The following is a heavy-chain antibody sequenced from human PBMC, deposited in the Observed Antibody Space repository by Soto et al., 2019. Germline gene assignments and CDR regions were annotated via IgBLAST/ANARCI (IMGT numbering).Heavy chain of an antibody. CDR2: INSDGSST. J-gene: IGHJ6*02. V-gene: IGHV3-74*01. CDR3: ARDMAVVVAATPRPFFYYYYGMDV. D-gene: IGHD2-15*01. Sequence: GGSLRLSCAASGFTFSSYWMHWVRQAPGKGLVWVSRINSDGSSTSYADSVKGRFTISRDNAKNTLYLQMNSLRAEDTAVYYCARDMAVVVAATPRPFFYYYYGMDVWGQGTTVTVSS. CDR1: GFTFSSYW.